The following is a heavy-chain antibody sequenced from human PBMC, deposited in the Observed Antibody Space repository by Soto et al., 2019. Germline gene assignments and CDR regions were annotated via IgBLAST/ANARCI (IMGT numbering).Heavy chain of an antibody. V-gene: IGHV1-69*13. D-gene: IGHD6-19*01. Sequence: SVKVSCKASGGTFSSYAISWVRQAPGQGLEWMGGIIPIFGTANYAQKFQGRVTITADESTSTAYMELSSLRSEDTAVYYCARDIAVAGTSGHYNWFDPWGQGTLVTVSS. CDR1: GGTFSSYA. CDR3: ARDIAVAGTSGHYNWFDP. J-gene: IGHJ5*02. CDR2: IIPIFGTA.